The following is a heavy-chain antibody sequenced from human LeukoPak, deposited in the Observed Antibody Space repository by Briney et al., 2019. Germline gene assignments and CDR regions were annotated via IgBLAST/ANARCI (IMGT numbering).Heavy chain of an antibody. V-gene: IGHV4-59*08. CDR2: IYYSETT. CDR3: ARHGSGWSLDY. CDR1: GGSISRNY. J-gene: IGHJ4*02. Sequence: SETLSLTCTVSGGSISRNYWNWIRQPPGKGLEWIGNIYYSETTNYNPSLKSRVSISVDTSKNQFSLRLSSVTAADTAVYYCARHGSGWSLDYWGQGTLVTVSS. D-gene: IGHD6-19*01.